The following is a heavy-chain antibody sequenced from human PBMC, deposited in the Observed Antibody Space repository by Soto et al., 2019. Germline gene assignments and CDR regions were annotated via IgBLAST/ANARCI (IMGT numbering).Heavy chain of an antibody. CDR1: GFTFRNYW. J-gene: IGHJ4*02. CDR2: INQNEGEK. V-gene: IGHV3-7*01. Sequence: EVQLAESGGGLVQPGGSLRVSCTASGFTFRNYWMTWVRQAPGKGLEWVANINQNEGEKYYVDSVKGRFTISRDNAYNSLYLEMDNLRVDDSAVYFCARGRPPSSGGNFDSWGQGTLVSVSS. CDR3: ARGRPPSSGGNFDS. D-gene: IGHD3-10*01.